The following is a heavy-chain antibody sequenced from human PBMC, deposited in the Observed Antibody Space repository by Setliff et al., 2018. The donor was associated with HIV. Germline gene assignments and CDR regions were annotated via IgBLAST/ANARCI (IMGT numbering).Heavy chain of an antibody. J-gene: IGHJ4*02. CDR2: IYSSGST. CDR1: GYSISSYY. CDR3: ARGYYDSSGYPH. Sequence: ASETLSLTCAVSGYSISSYYGSWIRQSAGKGLEWIGRIYSSGSTNYNPSLKSRVTMSVDTSKNQFSLRLSSVTAADTAVYYCARGYYDSSGYPHWGQGTLVTVSS. D-gene: IGHD3-22*01. V-gene: IGHV4-4*07.